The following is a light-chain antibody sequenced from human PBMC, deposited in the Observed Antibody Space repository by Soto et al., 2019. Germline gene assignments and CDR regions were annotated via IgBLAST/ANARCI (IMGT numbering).Light chain of an antibody. CDR3: QPYNNWPLT. CDR2: GTS. Sequence: TQSPGILSLSPGERATLSCRASQSVNNDYLAWYQQRPGLAPRLLIFGTSGRATGIPDRFSGSGSGTDFTLTINSLQSEDFEIYYCQPYNNWPLTFGGGTKVDIK. CDR1: QSVNND. J-gene: IGKJ4*01. V-gene: IGKV3D-15*01.